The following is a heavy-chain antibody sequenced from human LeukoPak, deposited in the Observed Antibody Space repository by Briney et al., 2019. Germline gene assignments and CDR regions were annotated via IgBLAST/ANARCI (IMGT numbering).Heavy chain of an antibody. D-gene: IGHD3-22*01. CDR1: GFTFSSYS. CDR3: ARESPKITMIVVVNAFDI. CDR2: ISSSSSYI. J-gene: IGHJ3*02. Sequence: GGSLRLSCAASGFTFSSYSMNWVRQAPGKGLEWVSSISSSSSYIYYADSVKGRFTISRDNAKNSLYLQMNSLRAEDTAVYYCARESPKITMIVVVNAFDIWGQGTMVTVSS. V-gene: IGHV3-21*01.